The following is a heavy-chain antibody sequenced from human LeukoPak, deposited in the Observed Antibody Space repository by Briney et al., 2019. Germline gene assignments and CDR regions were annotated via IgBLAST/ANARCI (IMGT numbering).Heavy chain of an antibody. J-gene: IGHJ5*02. CDR1: GGFFSGYY. D-gene: IGHD6-13*01. Sequence: SETLSLTCAVYGGFFSGYYWSWIRQPPGKGLEWIGEINHSGSTNYNPSLKSRVTISVDTSKNQFSLKLSSVTAADTAVYYCAREVARSWYRGHPYNWFDPRGQGTLVTVSS. CDR3: AREVARSWYRGHPYNWFDP. V-gene: IGHV4-34*01. CDR2: INHSGST.